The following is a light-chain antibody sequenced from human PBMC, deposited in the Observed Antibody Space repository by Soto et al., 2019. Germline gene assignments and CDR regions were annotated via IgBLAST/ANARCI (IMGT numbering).Light chain of an antibody. V-gene: IGLV1-51*02. CDR3: GTWDSSLSAHV. CDR2: END. Sequence: QSVLTQPPSVSAAPGQKVTISCSGSSSNIGITSVSWYQQLPEAAPKLLIYENDKRPSGIPDRFSGSKSGTSATLGITGLQTGDEADYYCGTWDSSLSAHVFGPGTKVTVL. CDR1: SSNIGITS. J-gene: IGLJ1*01.